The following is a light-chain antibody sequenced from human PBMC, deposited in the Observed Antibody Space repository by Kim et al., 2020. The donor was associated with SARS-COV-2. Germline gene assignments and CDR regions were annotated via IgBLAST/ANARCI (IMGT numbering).Light chain of an antibody. J-gene: IGLJ2*01. V-gene: IGLV3-1*01. Sequence: SYELTQPPSLSVSPGQTVSISCSGEKLGDTYVCWYQQMPGQSPVLLIYQDNKRPSGIPERFSGSNSGDTATLTISGTQTMDEADYYCKAWGSSTVVFGGGTQLTVL. CDR2: QDN. CDR3: KAWGSSTVV. CDR1: KLGDTY.